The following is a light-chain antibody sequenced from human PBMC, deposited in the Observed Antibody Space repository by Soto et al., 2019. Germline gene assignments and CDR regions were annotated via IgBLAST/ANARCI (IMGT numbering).Light chain of an antibody. Sequence: EIVLTQSPGTLSLSPGKRATLSCRASQSISSSYLAWYQQRPGQAPRLLIYGASSRATGIPDRFSGSGSGTQLTITISRLEPEDFAVYYSQQYGSSPTFGQGTKVGIK. J-gene: IGKJ1*01. CDR2: GAS. CDR3: QQYGSSPT. V-gene: IGKV3-20*01. CDR1: QSISSSY.